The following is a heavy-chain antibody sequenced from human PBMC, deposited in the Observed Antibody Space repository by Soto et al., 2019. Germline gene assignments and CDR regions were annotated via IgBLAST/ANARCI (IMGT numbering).Heavy chain of an antibody. CDR2: IYYAGTT. J-gene: IGHJ4*02. CDR3: ARLGAYYPALDS. CDR1: DGSISPNY. D-gene: IGHD3-22*01. V-gene: IGHV4-59*08. Sequence: QVQLQESGPGLVKPSETLSLRCTVSDGSISPNYWTWIRQPPGKGLEWIGYIYYAGTTTYNPSLKCRVSISVDTSKNEVSLKLTSVTPADTAVYYCARLGAYYPALDSWGQGTLVTVSS.